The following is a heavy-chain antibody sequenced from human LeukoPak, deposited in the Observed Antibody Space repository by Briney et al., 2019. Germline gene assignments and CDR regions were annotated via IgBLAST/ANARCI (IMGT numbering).Heavy chain of an antibody. V-gene: IGHV3-30*18. CDR2: ISYDGGTQ. CDR1: GLTFRSYG. Sequence: GGSLRLSCAASGLTFRSYGMHWVRQAPGKGLEWVAVISYDGGTQYYADSVKGRFTISRDNSKNTLYLQMYSLRPEDTAVYYCAKGDCSSGTCSPFDYWGQGTLVTVSS. J-gene: IGHJ4*02. D-gene: IGHD2-15*01. CDR3: AKGDCSSGTCSPFDY.